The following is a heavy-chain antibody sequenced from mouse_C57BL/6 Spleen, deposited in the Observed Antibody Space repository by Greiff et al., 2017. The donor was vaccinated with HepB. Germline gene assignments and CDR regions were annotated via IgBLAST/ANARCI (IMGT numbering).Heavy chain of an antibody. CDR2: ISNLAYSI. V-gene: IGHV5-15*01. Sequence: DVKLVESGGGLVQPGGSLKLSCAASGFTFSDYGMAWVRQAPRKGPEWVAFISNLAYSIYYADTVTGRFTISRENAKNTLYLEMSSLRSEDTAMYYCARQGDGYPFAYWGQGTLVTVSA. CDR3: ARQGDGYPFAY. D-gene: IGHD2-3*01. J-gene: IGHJ3*01. CDR1: GFTFSDYG.